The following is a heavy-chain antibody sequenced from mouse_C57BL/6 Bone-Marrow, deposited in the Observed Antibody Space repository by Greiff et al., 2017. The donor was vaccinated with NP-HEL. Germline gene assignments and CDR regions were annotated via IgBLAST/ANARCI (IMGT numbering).Heavy chain of an antibody. CDR2: INPNNGGT. V-gene: IGHV1-26*01. Sequence: VQLQQSGPELVKPGASVKISCKASGYTFTDYYMNWVKQSHGKSLEWIGDINPNNGGTSYNQKFKGKATLTVDKSSSTAYMELRSLTSEDSAVYYCARRTGTGFDYWGQGTTLTVSS. D-gene: IGHD4-1*01. CDR3: ARRTGTGFDY. CDR1: GYTFTDYY. J-gene: IGHJ2*01.